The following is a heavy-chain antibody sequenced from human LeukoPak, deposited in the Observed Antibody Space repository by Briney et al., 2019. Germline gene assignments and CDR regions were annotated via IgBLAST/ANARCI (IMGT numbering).Heavy chain of an antibody. V-gene: IGHV3-30*04. Sequence: PGGSLRLSCAASGFTFSSYAMHWVRQAPGKGLEWVAVISYDGSNKYYADSVKGRFTISRDNSKNTLYLQTNSLRAEDTAVYYCAREGGDGAFDIWGQGTMVTVSS. CDR1: GFTFSSYA. D-gene: IGHD3-16*01. CDR2: ISYDGSNK. CDR3: AREGGDGAFDI. J-gene: IGHJ3*02.